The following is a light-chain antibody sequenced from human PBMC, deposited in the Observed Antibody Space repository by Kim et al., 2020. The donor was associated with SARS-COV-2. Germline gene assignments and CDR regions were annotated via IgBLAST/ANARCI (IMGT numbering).Light chain of an antibody. CDR1: SSNIGSNY. J-gene: IGLJ3*02. Sequence: QSVLTQPPSASGTPGQRVTISCSGSSSNIGSNYVYWYQQLPGTAPKLLIYRNNQRPSGVPDRFSGSKSGTSASLASSGLRSEDEADYYCAAWDDSLSGPWVFGGGTQLTVL. V-gene: IGLV1-47*01. CDR2: RNN. CDR3: AAWDDSLSGPWV.